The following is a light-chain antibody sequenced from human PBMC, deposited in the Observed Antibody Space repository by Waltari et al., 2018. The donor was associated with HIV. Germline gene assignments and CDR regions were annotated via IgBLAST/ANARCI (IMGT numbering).Light chain of an antibody. V-gene: IGLV3-21*04. CDR2: YDG. CDR3: QVWDANTDVV. J-gene: IGLJ2*01. Sequence: SYVLTQSPSVSVPPGKTATLPCEGSDIGTRSLNWYRQKPGHAPGLVIYYDGERPSGIAERFSGANSGNTATLTISRVGFGDEADYYCQVWDANTDVVFGTGTKLTVL. CDR1: DIGTRS.